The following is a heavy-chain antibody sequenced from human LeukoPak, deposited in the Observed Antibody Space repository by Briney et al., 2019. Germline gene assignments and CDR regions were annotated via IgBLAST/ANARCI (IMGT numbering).Heavy chain of an antibody. J-gene: IGHJ4*02. CDR2: VKSDGSNP. CDR3: ARDIVSGSGSLDY. Sequence: GGSLRLSCAASRFSFSNCWMHWVRQAPGKGLVWASRVKSDGSNPSYADSVKGRFTISRDNAENMLYLQMNTLGAEDTAVYYCARDIVSGSGSLDYWGQGTLVTVSS. D-gene: IGHD3-10*01. CDR1: RFSFSNCW. V-gene: IGHV3-74*01.